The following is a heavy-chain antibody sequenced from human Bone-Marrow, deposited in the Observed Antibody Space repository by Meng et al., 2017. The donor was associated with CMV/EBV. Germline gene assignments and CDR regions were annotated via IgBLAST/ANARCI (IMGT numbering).Heavy chain of an antibody. CDR2: IRYDGSNK. J-gene: IGHJ4*02. CDR3: ARGRESFWSGYRYFDD. CDR1: GFTFSSHG. D-gene: IGHD3-3*01. Sequence: GGPLRLPCAASGFTFSSHGMNWLRQAPGKGLEWVAIIRYDGSNKYYADSVKGRFTISRDNSKNTLYLQMNSLRAEDTAVYYCARGRESFWSGYRYFDDWGQGTLVTVSS. V-gene: IGHV3-30*02.